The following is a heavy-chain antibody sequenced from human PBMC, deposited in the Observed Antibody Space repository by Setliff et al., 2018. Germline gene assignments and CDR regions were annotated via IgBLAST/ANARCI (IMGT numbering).Heavy chain of an antibody. CDR2: IFDNGST. V-gene: IGHV4-38-2*02. CDR3: ARDYGPNDY. Sequence: SETLSLTCAVSGYSINSPFTWGWIRQPPGKGLEWIGTIFDNGSTFYNPSLNSRVTMSIDTSKKEFSLRLSSVTAADTAVYFCARDYGPNDYWGQGSLVTVSS. D-gene: IGHD3-16*01. J-gene: IGHJ4*02. CDR1: GYSINSPFT.